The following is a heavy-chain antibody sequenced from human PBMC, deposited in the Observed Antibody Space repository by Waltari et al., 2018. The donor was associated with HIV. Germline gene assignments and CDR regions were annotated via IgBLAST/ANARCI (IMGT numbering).Heavy chain of an antibody. CDR3: TGDTFGNDDF. CDR2: IKPDGTQT. V-gene: IGHV3-74*01. D-gene: IGHD1-1*01. Sequence: EVRLVESGGGLGQPGGSLRLSCAGSGFTFSRYWMHWVRQTPGKGLEWCSRIKPDGTQTDYADSVKGRFTISRDNAKSTLHLQLNALSVEDTALYFCTGDTFGNDDFWGQGVLVTVSS. J-gene: IGHJ4*02. CDR1: GFTFSRYW.